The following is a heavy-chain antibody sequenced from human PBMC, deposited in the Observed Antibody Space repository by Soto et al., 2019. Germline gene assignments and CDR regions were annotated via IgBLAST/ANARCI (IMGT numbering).Heavy chain of an antibody. J-gene: IGHJ3*02. CDR2: IVVGSGNT. D-gene: IGHD3-3*01. CDR3: AATLGYDFYYAFDI. CDR1: GFTFTSSA. V-gene: IGHV1-58*02. Sequence: ASVKVSCKASGFTFTSSAMQWVRQARGQRLEWIGWIVVGSGNTNYAQKFQERVTITRDMSTSTAYMELSSLRSEDTAVYYCAATLGYDFYYAFDIWGQGTMVTVSS.